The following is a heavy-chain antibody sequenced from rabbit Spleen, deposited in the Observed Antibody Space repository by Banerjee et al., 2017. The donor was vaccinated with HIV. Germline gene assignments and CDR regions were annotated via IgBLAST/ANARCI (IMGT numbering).Heavy chain of an antibody. J-gene: IGHJ6*01. CDR3: AKDDGSISGYDFFL. CDR2: IYAGSSGST. CDR1: GIDFSSYYY. V-gene: IGHV1S40*01. D-gene: IGHD1-1*01. Sequence: QQLEESGGGLVKPGASLTLTCKASGIDFSSYYYMCWVRQAPGKGLEWIACIYAGSSGSTYYANWAKGRFTISKTSSTTVTLQMTTLTGADTATYFCAKDDGSISGYDFFLWGQGTPRHRL.